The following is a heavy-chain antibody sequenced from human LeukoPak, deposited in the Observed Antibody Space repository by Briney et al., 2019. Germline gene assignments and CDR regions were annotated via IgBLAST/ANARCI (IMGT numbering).Heavy chain of an antibody. CDR1: GYTFTSYG. CDR2: ISAYSGNT. Sequence: ASVKVSCKASGYTFTSYGISWVRQAPGQGLEWMGWISAYSGNTNYAQKLQGRVTMTTDTSTSTAYMELRSLRSDDTAVYYCARIAGTAPGSWFDPWGQGTLVTVSS. J-gene: IGHJ5*02. V-gene: IGHV1-18*01. CDR3: ARIAGTAPGSWFDP. D-gene: IGHD1-20*01.